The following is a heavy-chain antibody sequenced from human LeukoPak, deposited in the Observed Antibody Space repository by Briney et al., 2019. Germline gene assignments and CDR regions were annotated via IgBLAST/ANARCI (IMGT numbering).Heavy chain of an antibody. D-gene: IGHD2-2*01. V-gene: IGHV5-51*01. CDR3: ARHGGGYCRSTSCYLFDP. CDR1: GYSFTTSW. J-gene: IGHJ5*02. CDR2: IYPGDSDT. Sequence: GESLKISCKASGYSFTTSWIGWVRQMPGKGLEWMGIIYPGDSDTRYSPSFQGQATISADKSISTAYLQWSGLKASDTAMYYCARHGGGYCRSTSCYLFDPWGQGTLVTVSS.